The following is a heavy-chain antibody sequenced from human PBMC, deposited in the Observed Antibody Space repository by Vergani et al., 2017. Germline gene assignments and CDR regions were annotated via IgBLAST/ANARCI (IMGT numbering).Heavy chain of an antibody. Sequence: EVQLVQSGAEVKKPGESLRISCKGSGYSFTSYWISWVRQMPGKGLEWMGRIDPSDAYTNYSRSLKGHVIISADKSFSTDYLQWSSLKASDTAMYYCAFGIAAAGRCWFDPWGQGTLVTVSS. CDR2: IDPSDAYT. V-gene: IGHV5-10-1*03. D-gene: IGHD6-13*01. CDR1: GYSFTSYW. J-gene: IGHJ5*02. CDR3: AFGIAAAGRCWFDP.